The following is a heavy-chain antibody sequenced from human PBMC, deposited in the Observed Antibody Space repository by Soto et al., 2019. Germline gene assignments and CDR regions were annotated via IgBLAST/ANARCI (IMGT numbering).Heavy chain of an antibody. V-gene: IGHV1-69*02. CDR2: INPIVSMS. Sequence: QVQLVQSGTEVKKPGSSVKVSCKASGDTFSFYTINWVRQAPGLGLEWVGRINPIVSMSNYAQKFQGRVSMTADKSTSTADMEQRSLRSDDTAMYFCAASYGSGYRAFDYWGQGALGIVSS. D-gene: IGHD3-10*01. J-gene: IGHJ4*02. CDR1: GDTFSFYT. CDR3: AASYGSGYRAFDY.